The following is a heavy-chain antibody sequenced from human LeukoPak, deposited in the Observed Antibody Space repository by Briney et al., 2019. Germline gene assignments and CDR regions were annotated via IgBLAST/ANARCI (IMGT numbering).Heavy chain of an antibody. J-gene: IGHJ4*02. CDR2: IKSKADGETI. D-gene: IGHD1-20*01. V-gene: IGHV3-15*07. CDR3: STLTSRGLSDS. Sequence: GGSLRLSCAASGFTFTNAWMNWVRQAPGKGLEWVDRIKSKADGETIDYAAPVKGRFTFSRDDSKNMLYLQMNSLKSEDTAVYYCSTLTSRGLSDSWGQGTLVTVSS. CDR1: GFTFTNAW.